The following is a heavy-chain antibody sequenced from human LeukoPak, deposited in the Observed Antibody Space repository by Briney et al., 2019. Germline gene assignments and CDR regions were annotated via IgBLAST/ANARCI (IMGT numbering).Heavy chain of an antibody. J-gene: IGHJ4*02. CDR1: GFTFSSYS. CDR2: ISSSSSYI. Sequence: GGSLRLSCAVSGFTFSSYSMNWVRQAPGKGLEWVSSISSSSSYIYYADSVKGRFTISRDNAKNSLYLQMNSLRAEDTAVYYCARDPTYNWNEGYFDYWGQGTLVTVSS. CDR3: ARDPTYNWNEGYFDY. D-gene: IGHD1-1*01. V-gene: IGHV3-21*01.